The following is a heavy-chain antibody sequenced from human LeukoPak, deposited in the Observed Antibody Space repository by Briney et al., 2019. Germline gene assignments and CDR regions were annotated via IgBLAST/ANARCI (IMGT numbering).Heavy chain of an antibody. CDR2: IYYSGST. CDR3: ARRNYYDSTGYFDY. V-gene: IGHV4-30-4*01. Sequence: SETLSLTCTVSGGSISSGDYYWSWIRQPPGKGLEWIGYIYYSGSTYYNPSLKSRVTISIDKSKNQFSLWLSSVTAADTAVYYCARRNYYDSTGYFDYWGQGTLVTVSS. CDR1: GGSISSGDYY. D-gene: IGHD3-22*01. J-gene: IGHJ4*02.